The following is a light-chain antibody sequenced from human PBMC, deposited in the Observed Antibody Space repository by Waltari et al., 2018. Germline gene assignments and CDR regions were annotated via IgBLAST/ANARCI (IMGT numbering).Light chain of an antibody. Sequence: SYELTQPLSVSVALGQTAKIPCGGINIASKNVHWYQQKPGQAPVLVIFRSTDRPSRIPEQFSGTNSGNTATLTISRAQAGDEADYYCQVWDNFTLIFGGGTKLTVL. J-gene: IGLJ2*01. V-gene: IGLV3-9*01. CDR2: RST. CDR3: QVWDNFTLI. CDR1: NIASKN.